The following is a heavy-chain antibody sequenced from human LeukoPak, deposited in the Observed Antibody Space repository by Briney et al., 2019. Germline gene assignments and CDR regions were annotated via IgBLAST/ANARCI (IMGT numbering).Heavy chain of an antibody. V-gene: IGHV3-23*01. CDR2: ISGSGGST. J-gene: IGHJ4*02. D-gene: IGHD3-22*01. Sequence: GSLRLSCAASGFTFSSYALSWVRQAPGKGLEWVSAISGSGGSTYYADSVKGRFTISRDNSKNTLYLQMNSLRAEDTAVYYCAKSPNTMTNPYPDYWGQGTLVTVSS. CDR1: GFTFSSYA. CDR3: AKSPNTMTNPYPDY.